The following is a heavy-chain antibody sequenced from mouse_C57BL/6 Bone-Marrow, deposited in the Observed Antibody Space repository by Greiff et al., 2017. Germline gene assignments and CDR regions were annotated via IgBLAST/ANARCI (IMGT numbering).Heavy chain of an antibody. CDR1: GFTFSDYG. Sequence: EVQLVESGGGLVKPGGSLKLSCAASGFTFSDYGMHWVRQAPEKGLEWVAYISSGSSTIYYADTVKGRFTISRDNAKNTLFLQMTRLGSEDTAMYYCARRVITTVVATGYFDVWGTGTTVTVSS. D-gene: IGHD1-1*01. J-gene: IGHJ1*03. CDR2: ISSGSSTI. CDR3: ARRVITTVVATGYFDV. V-gene: IGHV5-17*01.